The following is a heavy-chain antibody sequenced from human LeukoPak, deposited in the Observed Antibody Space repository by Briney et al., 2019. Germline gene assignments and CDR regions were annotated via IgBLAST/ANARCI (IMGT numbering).Heavy chain of an antibody. D-gene: IGHD3-22*01. J-gene: IGHJ4*02. CDR1: GGTFSSYA. CDR3: ARAEYYYDSSGSPFDY. V-gene: IGHV1-69*04. CDR2: IIPIFGIA. Sequence: SVKVSCKASGGTFSSYAISWVRQAPGQGLEWMGRIIPIFGIANYAQKFQGRVTITADRSTSTAYMELSSLRSEDTAVYYCARAEYYYDSSGSPFDYWGQGTLVTVSS.